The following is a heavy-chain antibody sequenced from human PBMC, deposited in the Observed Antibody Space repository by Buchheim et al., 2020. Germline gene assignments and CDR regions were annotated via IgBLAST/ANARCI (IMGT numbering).Heavy chain of an antibody. D-gene: IGHD5-12*01. CDR3: ARDGVGSGYANYYYYYGMDV. V-gene: IGHV3-30-3*01. Sequence: QVQLVESGGGVVQPGRSLRLSCAASGFTFSSYAMHWVRQAPGKGLEWVAVISYDGSNKYYADSVKGRFTISRDNSKNTLYLQMNSLRAEDTAVYYCARDGVGSGYANYYYYYGMDVWGQGTT. CDR1: GFTFSSYA. CDR2: ISYDGSNK. J-gene: IGHJ6*02.